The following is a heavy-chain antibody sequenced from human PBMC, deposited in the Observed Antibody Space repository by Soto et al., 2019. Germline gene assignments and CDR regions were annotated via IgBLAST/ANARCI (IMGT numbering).Heavy chain of an antibody. V-gene: IGHV3-30-3*01. J-gene: IGHJ6*02. CDR1: GFTFNTYS. CDR2: ISYDGSNK. D-gene: IGHD4-17*01. Sequence: QVQLVESGGGVVQPGRSLRLSCAASGFTFNTYSMDWVRQAPGKGLEWVAVISYDGSNKYYADSVKGRFTISRDNSKNTLYLQMNSLRADDTAVYYCARCWGSYGDYGYYYGLDVWGQGTTVTVSS. CDR3: ARCWGSYGDYGYYYGLDV.